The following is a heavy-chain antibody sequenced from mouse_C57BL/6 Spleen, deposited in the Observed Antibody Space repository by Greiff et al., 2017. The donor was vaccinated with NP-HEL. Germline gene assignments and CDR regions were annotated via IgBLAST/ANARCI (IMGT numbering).Heavy chain of an antibody. Sequence: VQLQQSGPGLVQPSQSLSITCTVSGFSLTSYGVHWVRQPPGKGLEWLGVIWSGGSTDYNAAFISRLSISKDNSKSQVFFKMNSLQADDTAIYYWAKKLGYDSAWVAYWGQGTLVTVSA. D-gene: IGHD2-14*01. CDR3: AKKLGYDSAWVAY. CDR1: GFSLTSYG. V-gene: IGHV2-4*01. J-gene: IGHJ3*01. CDR2: IWSGGST.